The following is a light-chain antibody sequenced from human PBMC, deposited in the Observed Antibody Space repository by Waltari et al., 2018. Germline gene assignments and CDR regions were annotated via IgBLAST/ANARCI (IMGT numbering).Light chain of an antibody. CDR1: QSVSNY. Sequence: EIVLTQSPATLSLSPGERATLSCRASQSVSNYFAWYQQKPGHAPRLLIYDASNRATDIPARFSGSGSGTDFTLTISSLQPEDFATYYCQQSYSTPRTFGQGTKVEIK. J-gene: IGKJ1*01. CDR2: DAS. CDR3: QQSYSTPRT. V-gene: IGKV3-11*01.